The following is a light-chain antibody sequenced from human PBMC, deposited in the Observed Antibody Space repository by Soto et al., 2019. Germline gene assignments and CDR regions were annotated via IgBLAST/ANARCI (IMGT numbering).Light chain of an antibody. CDR1: QSISSW. CDR2: KAS. CDR3: QLYNSYST. J-gene: IGKJ1*01. Sequence: DIQMTQSPSTLSASVGDRVTITCRASQSISSWLAWYQQKPGKAPKLLIYKASSLESGVPSRFSGSGSGTEFTLTISSLQPDDFATYYCQLYNSYSTFGQGTKVEIE. V-gene: IGKV1-5*03.